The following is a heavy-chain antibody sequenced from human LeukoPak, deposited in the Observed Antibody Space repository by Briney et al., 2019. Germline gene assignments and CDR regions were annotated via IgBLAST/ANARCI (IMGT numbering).Heavy chain of an antibody. CDR1: GFTFDDYA. J-gene: IGHJ4*02. D-gene: IGHD6-13*01. V-gene: IGHV3-9*01. CDR3: AKDPKRLAAAGYPRYFDY. Sequence: GGSLRLSCAASGFTFDDYAMHWVRQAPGKGLEWVTGISWNSGSIGYADSAKGRYTISRDNAKNSLYLQMNSLRAEDTALYYCAKDPKRLAAAGYPRYFDYWGQGTLVTVSS. CDR2: ISWNSGSI.